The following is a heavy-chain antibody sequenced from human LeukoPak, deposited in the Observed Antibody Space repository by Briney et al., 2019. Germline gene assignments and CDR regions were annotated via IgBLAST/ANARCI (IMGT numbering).Heavy chain of an antibody. CDR1: GFTFSSYW. CDR2: MNGDGSSI. D-gene: IGHD3-16*02. J-gene: IGHJ5*02. CDR3: ARDSQPYDYVWGSYRSRRINWFDP. Sequence: GGSLRLSCVASGFTFSSYWMHWVRQAPGKGLVWVSRMNGDGSSISYADSVKGRFTISRDNAKNSLYLQMNSLRAEDTAVYYCARDSQPYDYVWGSYRSRRINWFDPWGQGTLVTVSS. V-gene: IGHV3-74*01.